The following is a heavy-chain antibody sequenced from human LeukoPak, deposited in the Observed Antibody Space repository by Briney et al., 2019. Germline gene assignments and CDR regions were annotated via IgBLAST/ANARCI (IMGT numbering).Heavy chain of an antibody. CDR3: ASLSDIVVVPAAIKDAFDI. D-gene: IGHD2-2*02. Sequence: PSETLSLTCTVSGGSISSGDYYWSWIRQPPGKGLEWVGYIYYSGSTYYNPSLKSRVTISVDTFKNQFSLKLSSVTAADTAVYYCASLSDIVVVPAAIKDAFDIWGQGTMVTVSS. J-gene: IGHJ3*02. CDR2: IYYSGST. V-gene: IGHV4-30-4*08. CDR1: GGSISSGDYY.